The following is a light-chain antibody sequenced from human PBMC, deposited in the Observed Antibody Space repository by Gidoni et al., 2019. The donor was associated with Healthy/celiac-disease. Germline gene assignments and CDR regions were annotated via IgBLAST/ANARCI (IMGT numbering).Light chain of an antibody. CDR1: NIGSKS. CDR2: DDS. CDR3: QVWDSSSDHVV. V-gene: IGLV3-21*02. Sequence: SYVLTQPPSVSVAPGQTARITCGGNNIGSKSVHLYQQKPGQAPVLVVYDDSDRPSGIPERFSGSNSGNTATLTISSVEAGDEADYYCQVWDSSSDHVVFGGGTKLTVL. J-gene: IGLJ2*01.